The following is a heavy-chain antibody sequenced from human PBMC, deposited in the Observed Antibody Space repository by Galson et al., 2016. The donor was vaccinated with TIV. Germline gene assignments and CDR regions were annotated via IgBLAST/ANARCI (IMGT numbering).Heavy chain of an antibody. D-gene: IGHD3-9*01. Sequence: SCKAPGYTFTIYGISWVRQAPGQGLEWMGWISAYSGNTDYAQKLRGRLTMTRDKSTATAFMELRSLRSDDTAVYYCARGWGDYNVFTGPVLWGMDVWDQGTTVTVSS. CDR2: ISAYSGNT. CDR3: ARGWGDYNVFTGPVLWGMDV. J-gene: IGHJ6*02. V-gene: IGHV1-18*01. CDR1: GYTFTIYG.